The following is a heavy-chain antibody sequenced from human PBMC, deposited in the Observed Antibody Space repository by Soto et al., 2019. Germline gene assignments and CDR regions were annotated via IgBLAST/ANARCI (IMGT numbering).Heavy chain of an antibody. D-gene: IGHD3-22*01. V-gene: IGHV3-21*01. CDR3: ARDLVTYYYDSSGYQKDDDAFDI. CDR1: GFTFSSYS. Sequence: EVQLVESGGGLVKPGGSLRLSCAASGFTFSSYSMNWVRQAPGKGLEWVSSISSSSSYIYYADSVKGRFTISRDNAKNSLYLQMNSLRAEDTAVYYCARDLVTYYYDSSGYQKDDDAFDIWGQGTMVTVSS. CDR2: ISSSSSYI. J-gene: IGHJ3*02.